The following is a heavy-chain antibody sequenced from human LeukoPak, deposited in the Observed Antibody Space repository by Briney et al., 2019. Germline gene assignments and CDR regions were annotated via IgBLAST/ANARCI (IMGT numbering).Heavy chain of an antibody. J-gene: IGHJ4*02. V-gene: IGHV3-23*01. Sequence: GGPLRLFCAVSGLTFNTYAMTWVRQAPGKGLEWVSAISGSCTSTYYADSVKGRFTISRGNFQNTLYLELDSLSAQDTAIFYCSNAHFRDYWGQGALVTVSS. CDR3: SNAHFRDY. CDR1: GLTFNTYA. D-gene: IGHD2/OR15-2a*01. CDR2: ISGSCTST.